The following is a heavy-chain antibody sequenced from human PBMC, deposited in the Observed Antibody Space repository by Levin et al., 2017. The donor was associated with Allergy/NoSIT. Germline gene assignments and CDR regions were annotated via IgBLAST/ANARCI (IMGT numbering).Heavy chain of an antibody. D-gene: IGHD2-15*01. J-gene: IGHJ4*02. V-gene: IGHV3-30-3*01. CDR2: ISYDGSNK. CDR1: GFTFSSYA. CDR3: AGGTVTDY. Sequence: QPGGSLRLSCAASGFTFSSYAMHWVRQAPGKGLEWVAVISYDGSNKYYADSVKGRFTISRDNSKNTLYLQMNSLRAEDTAVYYCAGGTVTDYWGQGTLVTVSS.